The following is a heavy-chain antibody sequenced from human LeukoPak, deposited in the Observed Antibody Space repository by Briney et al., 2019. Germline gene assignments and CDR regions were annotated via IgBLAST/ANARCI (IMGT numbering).Heavy chain of an antibody. CDR1: GYTFTSYG. CDR2: ISAYNGNT. CDR3: ASNLYSSGWYYAFDI. V-gene: IGHV1-18*01. D-gene: IGHD6-19*01. J-gene: IGHJ3*02. Sequence: ASVKVSCKASGYTFTSYGISWVRQAPGQGLEWMGWISAYNGNTNYAQKLQGRVTMTTDTSTSTAYMELRSLRSDDTAVYYCASNLYSSGWYYAFDIWSQGTMVTVSS.